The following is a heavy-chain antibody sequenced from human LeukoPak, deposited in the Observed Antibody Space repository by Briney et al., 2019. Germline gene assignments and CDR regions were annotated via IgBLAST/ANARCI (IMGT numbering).Heavy chain of an antibody. D-gene: IGHD5-24*01. V-gene: IGHV3-64*01. CDR1: GFTFSSYA. J-gene: IGHJ4*02. CDR3: ARGRDGYTDSPYFDC. CDR2: ISSNGGST. Sequence: GGSLRLSCAASGFTFSSYAMHWVRQAPGKGLEYVSAISSNGGSTYYANSVKGRFTISRDNSKNTLYLQMGSLRAEDMAVYYCARGRDGYTDSPYFDCWGQGTLVTVSS.